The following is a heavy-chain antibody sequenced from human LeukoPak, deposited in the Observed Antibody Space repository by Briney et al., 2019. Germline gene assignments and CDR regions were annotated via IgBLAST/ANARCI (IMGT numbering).Heavy chain of an antibody. J-gene: IGHJ4*02. CDR1: GFTFSTYW. D-gene: IGHD3-10*01. CDR3: ARDYNYYGSGSYRDY. CDR2: IKQDGSEE. V-gene: IGHV3-7*01. Sequence: GGSLRLSCAASGFTFSTYWMSWVRQAPGEGLEWVANIKQDGSEEYYVDSVKGRFTISRDNAKNSLYLQMNSLRAEDTAVYYCARDYNYYGSGSYRDYWGQGTLVTVSS.